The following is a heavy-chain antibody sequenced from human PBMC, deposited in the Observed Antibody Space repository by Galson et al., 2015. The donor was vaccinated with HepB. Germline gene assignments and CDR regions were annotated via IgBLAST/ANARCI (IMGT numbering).Heavy chain of an antibody. CDR1: GGSISSYY. CDR2: IYYSGST. D-gene: IGHD3-22*01. V-gene: IGHV4-59*01. J-gene: IGHJ3*02. CDR3: ARDRYYDSSGYANDAFDI. Sequence: ETLSLTCTASGGSISSYYWSWIRQPPGKGLEWIGYIYYSGSTNYNPSLKSRVSMSVDTSKNQFSLKLSSVTAADTAVYYCARDRYYDSSGYANDAFDIWGQGTMVTVSS.